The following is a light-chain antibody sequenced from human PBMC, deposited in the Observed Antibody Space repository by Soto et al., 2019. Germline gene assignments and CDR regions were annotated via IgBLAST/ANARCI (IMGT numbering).Light chain of an antibody. J-gene: IGKJ1*01. Sequence: EILFTQSSGTLSLSPGERATLSCRASQTFSNSFLSWFQQIPGQAPRLLIYGASMRATGIPDRFSGSGSGTDFTLTISSLQSEDFAVYWCQQYDSSPRTFGQVTKVDIK. V-gene: IGKV3-20*01. CDR1: QTFSNSF. CDR2: GAS. CDR3: QQYDSSPRT.